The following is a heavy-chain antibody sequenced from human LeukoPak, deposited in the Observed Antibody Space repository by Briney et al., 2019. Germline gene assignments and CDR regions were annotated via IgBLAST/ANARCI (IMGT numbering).Heavy chain of an antibody. Sequence: ASVKVSCKASGYTFTSYDINWVRQATGQGLEWMGWMNPNSGNTGFAQKFQGRVTMTRNTSISTAYMELSSLRSEDTAVYYCARVGIGYYDFWSGYSPTLDYWGQGTLVTVSS. V-gene: IGHV1-8*01. CDR2: MNPNSGNT. CDR3: ARVGIGYYDFWSGYSPTLDY. J-gene: IGHJ4*02. D-gene: IGHD3-3*01. CDR1: GYTFTSYD.